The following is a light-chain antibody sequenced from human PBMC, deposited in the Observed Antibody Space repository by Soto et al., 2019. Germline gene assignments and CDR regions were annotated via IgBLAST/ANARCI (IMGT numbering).Light chain of an antibody. CDR1: QSVSSSY. J-gene: IGKJ5*01. V-gene: IGKV3-20*01. Sequence: EIVSTQSPGTLSLSPGERATLSCRASQSVSSSYLAWCQQKPGQAPRLLIYGASSRATGIPDRFSGSGSGTDFTLTISRLEPEDFAMYYCQQYATTPITFGQGTRLEI. CDR3: QQYATTPIT. CDR2: GAS.